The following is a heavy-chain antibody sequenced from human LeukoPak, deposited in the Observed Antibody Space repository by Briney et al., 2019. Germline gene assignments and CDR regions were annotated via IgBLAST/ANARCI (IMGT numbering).Heavy chain of an antibody. CDR2: IIPIFGTA. V-gene: IGHV1-69*13. Sequence: SVKVSCKASGGTFSSYAISWVRQAPGQGLEWMGGIIPIFGTANYARKFQGRVTITADESTSTAYMELSSLRSEDTAVYYCARVAPRGYCSSTSCLLYNWFDPWGQGTLVAVSS. D-gene: IGHD2-2*01. CDR3: ARVAPRGYCSSTSCLLYNWFDP. CDR1: GGTFSSYA. J-gene: IGHJ5*02.